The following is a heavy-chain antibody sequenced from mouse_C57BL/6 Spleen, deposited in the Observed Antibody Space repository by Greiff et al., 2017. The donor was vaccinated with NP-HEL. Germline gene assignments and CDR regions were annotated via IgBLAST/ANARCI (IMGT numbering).Heavy chain of an antibody. Sequence: VQLQESGPGLVQPSQSLSITCTASGFSLTSYGVHWVRQSPGKGLEWLGVLWPGGSTAYKAAFLPSLSISTDTSRSQVFFKKNSLQADDTAIYYCARKARYYGLGGAMDYWGQGTSVTVSS. CDR3: ARKARYYGLGGAMDY. CDR1: GFSLTSYG. CDR2: LWPGGST. V-gene: IGHV2-2*01. J-gene: IGHJ4*01. D-gene: IGHD2-1*01.